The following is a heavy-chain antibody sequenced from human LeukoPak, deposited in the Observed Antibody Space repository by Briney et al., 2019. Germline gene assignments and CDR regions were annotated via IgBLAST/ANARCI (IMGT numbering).Heavy chain of an antibody. CDR1: GFTFSSYG. CDR3: AKDFSRSGYYMDAFDI. V-gene: IGHV3-30*18. D-gene: IGHD3-22*01. CDR2: ISYDGSNK. Sequence: GRSLRLSCAASGFTFSSYGMHWVRQAPGKGLEWVAVISYDGSNKYYADSVKGRFTISRDNSKNTLYLQMNSLRAEDTAVYYCAKDFSRSGYYMDAFDIWGQGTMVTVSS. J-gene: IGHJ3*02.